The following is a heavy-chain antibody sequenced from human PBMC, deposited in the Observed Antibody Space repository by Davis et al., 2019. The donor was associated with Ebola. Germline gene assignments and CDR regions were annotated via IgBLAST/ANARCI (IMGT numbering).Heavy chain of an antibody. CDR3: ARDCSSTSCYYYYYGMDV. Sequence: APVKVSCKASGYTFTSYGISWVRQAPGQGLEWMGWISAYNGNTNYAQKLQGRVTMTTDTSTSTAYMELRSLRSDDTAVYYCARDCSSTSCYYYYYGMDVWGQGTTVTVSS. CDR2: ISAYNGNT. V-gene: IGHV1-18*01. CDR1: GYTFTSYG. D-gene: IGHD2-2*01. J-gene: IGHJ6*02.